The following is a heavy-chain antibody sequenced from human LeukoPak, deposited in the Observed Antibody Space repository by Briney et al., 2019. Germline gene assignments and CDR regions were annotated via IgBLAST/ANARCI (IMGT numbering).Heavy chain of an antibody. CDR3: AKDAGTATIIYWYFDL. Sequence: GGSLRLSCTASGFTLSSFGMHWVRQAPGKGLEWVAVISDDGSNTYYADSVKGRFTISRDNSKNTLYLQLNSLRTEDTAVYYCAKDAGTATIIYWYFDLWGRGTLVTVSS. CDR1: GFTLSSFG. CDR2: ISDDGSNT. J-gene: IGHJ2*01. D-gene: IGHD1-26*01. V-gene: IGHV3-30*18.